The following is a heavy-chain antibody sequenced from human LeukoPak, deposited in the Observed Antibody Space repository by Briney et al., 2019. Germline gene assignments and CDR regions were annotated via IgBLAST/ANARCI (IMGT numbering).Heavy chain of an antibody. V-gene: IGHV3-53*01. CDR1: GFTVITND. Sequence: GGSLRLSCAASGFTVITNDMTWVRQAPGKGLEWVSVLYSDGNTKYADSVQGRFTISRDNSKNTLYLQMNSLRAEDTAVYYCARAPYYDILTPDYWGQGTLVTVSS. J-gene: IGHJ4*02. CDR3: ARAPYYDILTPDY. CDR2: LYSDGNT. D-gene: IGHD3-9*01.